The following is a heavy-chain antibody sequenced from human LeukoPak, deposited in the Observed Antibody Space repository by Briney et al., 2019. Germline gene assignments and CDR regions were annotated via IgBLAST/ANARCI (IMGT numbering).Heavy chain of an antibody. CDR2: INHSGST. V-gene: IGHV4-34*01. J-gene: IGHJ5*02. D-gene: IGHD3-22*01. Sequence: SETLSLTCAVYGGSFSGYYWSWIRQPPGKGLEWIGEINHSGSTNYSPSLKSRVTISVDTSKDQFSLKLSSVTAADTAVYYCARHLGNYYDSSGYYRYNWFDPWGQGTLVTVSS. CDR3: ARHLGNYYDSSGYYRYNWFDP. CDR1: GGSFSGYY.